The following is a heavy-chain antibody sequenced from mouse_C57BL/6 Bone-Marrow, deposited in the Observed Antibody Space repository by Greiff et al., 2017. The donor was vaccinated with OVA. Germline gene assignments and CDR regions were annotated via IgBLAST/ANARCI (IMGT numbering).Heavy chain of an antibody. D-gene: IGHD2-5*01. Sequence: VQLQQSGAELVRPGASVTLSCKASGYTFTDYEMHWVKQTPVHGLEWIGAIDPETGGTAYNQKFKGKAILTADKSSSTASMELRSLTSEDSAVYYCTRGYSNYYAMDYWGQGTSVTVSS. J-gene: IGHJ4*01. V-gene: IGHV1-15*01. CDR1: GYTFTDYE. CDR2: IDPETGGT. CDR3: TRGYSNYYAMDY.